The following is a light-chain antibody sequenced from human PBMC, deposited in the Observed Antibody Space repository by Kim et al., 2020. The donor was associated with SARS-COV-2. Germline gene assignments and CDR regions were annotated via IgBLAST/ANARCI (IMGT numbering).Light chain of an antibody. J-gene: IGKJ5*01. CDR3: QQDNNLPIT. CDR1: QDISNY. Sequence: DIQMTQSPSSLSASVGDRVTITCQASQDISNYLNWYQQKPGKAPKLLIYDASNLETGVPSRFSGSGSGTDFTFTISSLQPEDIATYYCQQDNNLPITVGQGTPLEIK. V-gene: IGKV1-33*01. CDR2: DAS.